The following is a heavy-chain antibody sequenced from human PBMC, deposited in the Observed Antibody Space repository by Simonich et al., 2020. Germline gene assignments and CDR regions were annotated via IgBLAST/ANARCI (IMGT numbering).Heavy chain of an antibody. J-gene: IGHJ4*02. V-gene: IGHV1-18*01. CDR3: ARASRGTWWYYYFDY. D-gene: IGHD2-15*01. Sequence: QVQLVQSGAEVKKPGASVKVSCKASGYTFTSYGISWVRQAPGQGLEWMGWCSAYTVNTNDDQKLQGRVPMTTDTSTSTAYRGRRSRGSDDPAVYYCARASRGTWWYYYFDYWGQGTLVTVSS. CDR1: GYTFTSYG. CDR2: CSAYTVNT.